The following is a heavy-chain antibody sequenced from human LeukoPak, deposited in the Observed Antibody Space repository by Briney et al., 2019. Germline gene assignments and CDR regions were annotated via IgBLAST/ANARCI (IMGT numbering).Heavy chain of an antibody. Sequence: GGSLRLSCAASGFSFSSYSMNWIRQAPGKGLEWVSYISNSSSITHYADSVKGRFTISRDNAKNSLYLQMNSLRAEDTAVYYCAKVPFGNYISWGQGTLVTVSS. V-gene: IGHV3-48*04. CDR1: GFSFSSYS. J-gene: IGHJ4*02. CDR3: AKVPFGNYIS. D-gene: IGHD4-11*01. CDR2: ISNSSSIT.